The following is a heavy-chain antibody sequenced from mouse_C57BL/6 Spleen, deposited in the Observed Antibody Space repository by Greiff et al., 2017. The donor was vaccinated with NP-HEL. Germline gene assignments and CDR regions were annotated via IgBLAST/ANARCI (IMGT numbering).Heavy chain of an antibody. D-gene: IGHD1-1*01. CDR2: INPGSGGP. CDR3: SRSVVATLDYYAMDY. CDR1: GYAFTNYL. J-gene: IGHJ4*01. Sequence: VQLQQSGAELVRPGTSVKVSCKASGYAFTNYLIEWVKQRPGQGLEWIGVINPGSGGPNYNEKFKGKATLTADKSSSTAYRQLSSLTSEDSSVYFWSRSVVATLDYYAMDYWGQGTSVTVSS. V-gene: IGHV1-54*01.